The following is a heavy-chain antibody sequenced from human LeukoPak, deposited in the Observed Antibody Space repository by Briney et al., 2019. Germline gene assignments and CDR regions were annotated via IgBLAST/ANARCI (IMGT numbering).Heavy chain of an antibody. D-gene: IGHD1-20*01. CDR1: GGSISSGGYY. J-gene: IGHJ4*02. V-gene: IGHV4-30-2*01. CDR3: AREGNWNPDY. CDR2: IYHSGST. Sequence: SETLSLTCTVSGGSISSGGYYWSWIRQPPGKGLEWIGYIYHSGSTYYNPSLKSRVTISVDRSKNQFSLKLSSVTAADTAVYYCAREGNWNPDYWGQGTLVTVSS.